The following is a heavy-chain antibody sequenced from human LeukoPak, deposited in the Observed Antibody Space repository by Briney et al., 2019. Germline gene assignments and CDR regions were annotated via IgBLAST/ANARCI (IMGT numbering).Heavy chain of an antibody. CDR3: ARDPGPTSGSYYYFDY. J-gene: IGHJ4*02. Sequence: GGSLRLSCAASGFTFSSYGMHWIRQAPGKGLEWVAVIWYDGSNKYYADSVKGRFTISRDNSKNTLYLQMNSLRAEDTAVYYCARDPGPTSGSYYYFDYWGQGTLVTVSS. CDR1: GFTFSSYG. D-gene: IGHD1-26*01. V-gene: IGHV3-33*01. CDR2: IWYDGSNK.